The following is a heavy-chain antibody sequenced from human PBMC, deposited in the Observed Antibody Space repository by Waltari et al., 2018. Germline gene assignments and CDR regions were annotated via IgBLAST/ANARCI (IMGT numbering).Heavy chain of an antibody. V-gene: IGHV3-53*01. CDR1: GVAVSENS. Sequence: EVQLVESGGGLIQPGGSLRLSCAVSGVAVSENSMTWVRPAPGKGLEWVSLLYRDGSTSYAESVKGRFTISRDTSKNVLYLQVDRLTAGDTAVYYCATHTPFNDFGASGYFYFFDYWGRGTLVTVSS. CDR3: ATHTPFNDFGASGYFYFFDY. D-gene: IGHD3-22*01. CDR2: LYRDGST. J-gene: IGHJ4*02.